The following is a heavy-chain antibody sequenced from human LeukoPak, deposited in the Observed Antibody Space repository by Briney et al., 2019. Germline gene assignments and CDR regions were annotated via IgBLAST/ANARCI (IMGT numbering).Heavy chain of an antibody. CDR3: ARDLSVGAKPDLGFDY. V-gene: IGHV3-48*03. J-gene: IGHJ4*02. Sequence: GGSLRLSCEVSEFILSSYGMSWVRQAPGKGLEWVSYISGGGSTIYYADSVKGRFTISRDNAKNSLYLQMNSLRAEDTAVYYCARDLSVGAKPDLGFDYWGQGTLVTVSS. CDR2: ISGGGSTI. CDR1: EFILSSYG. D-gene: IGHD1-26*01.